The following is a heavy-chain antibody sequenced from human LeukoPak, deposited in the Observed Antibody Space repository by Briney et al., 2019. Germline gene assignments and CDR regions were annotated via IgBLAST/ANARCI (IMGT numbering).Heavy chain of an antibody. Sequence: ALVKVSCKASGYTFTGYYMHWVRQTPGQGLEWMGWINPNSGGTNYAQKFQGWVTMTRDTSISTAYMELSRLRSDDTAVYYCARGTMIVEYYFDYWGQGTLVTVSS. J-gene: IGHJ4*02. CDR2: INPNSGGT. CDR3: ARGTMIVEYYFDY. V-gene: IGHV1-2*04. D-gene: IGHD3-22*01. CDR1: GYTFTGYY.